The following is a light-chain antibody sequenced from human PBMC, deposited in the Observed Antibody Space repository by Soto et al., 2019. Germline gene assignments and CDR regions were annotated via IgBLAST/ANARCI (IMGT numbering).Light chain of an antibody. Sequence: EIVLTQSPGTLSLSPGERATLSCRASQSVSSNYLGWYQQKPGQAPRLLIYDASSRATGIPDRFSGSGSGTDFTLTINRLEPEDFAVYYCQHYGSSPTTFGQGTKVEIK. CDR1: QSVSSNY. CDR2: DAS. J-gene: IGKJ1*01. V-gene: IGKV3-20*01. CDR3: QHYGSSPTT.